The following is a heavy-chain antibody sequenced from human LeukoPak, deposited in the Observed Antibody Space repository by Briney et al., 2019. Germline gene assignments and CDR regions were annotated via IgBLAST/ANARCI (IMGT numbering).Heavy chain of an antibody. CDR3: ASLLVPGRFDP. V-gene: IGHV4-39*01. J-gene: IGHJ5*02. CDR2: IYFSGSP. D-gene: IGHD2-2*01. Sequence: PSETLSLTCTVSGGSHNSSSDYWAWIRQPPGKDLEWIGSIYFSGSPYYNPSLKSRVTISVDTSKNQFSLKLRSVTAADTAVYYCASLLVPGRFDPWGQGTLVTVSS. CDR1: GGSHNSSSDY.